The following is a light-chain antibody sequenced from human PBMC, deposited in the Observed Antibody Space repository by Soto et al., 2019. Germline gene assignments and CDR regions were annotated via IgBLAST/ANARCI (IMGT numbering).Light chain of an antibody. V-gene: IGLV2-11*01. CDR3: CSYAGTYTLWV. CDR2: DVS. Sequence: QSVLTQPRSVSGSPGQSVAISCTGTSSDVGGYNYVSWYQQYPGKAPKLIIYDVSKRPSGVPDRFSGSKSGNTASLTISGLQAEDEADYYCCSYAGTYTLWVFGGGTKVTV. J-gene: IGLJ3*02. CDR1: SSDVGGYNY.